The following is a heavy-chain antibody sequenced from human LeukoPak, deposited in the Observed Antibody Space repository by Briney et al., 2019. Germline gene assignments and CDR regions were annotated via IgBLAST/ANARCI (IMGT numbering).Heavy chain of an antibody. J-gene: IGHJ4*02. D-gene: IGHD2-15*01. V-gene: IGHV4-39*07. CDR2: INHSGST. CDR1: GGSISSGGYY. Sequence: SETLSLTCTVSGGSISSGGYYWSWIRQPPGKGLEWIGEINHSGSTNYNPSLKSRVTISVDTSKNQFSLKLSSVTAADTAVYYCARGRTVVVVAATGGAPDYWGQGTLVTVSS. CDR3: ARGRTVVVVAATGGAPDY.